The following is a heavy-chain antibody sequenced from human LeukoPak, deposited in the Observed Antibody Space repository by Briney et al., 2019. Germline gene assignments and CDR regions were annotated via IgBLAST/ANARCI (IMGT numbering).Heavy chain of an antibody. CDR2: ISSSSSYI. V-gene: IGHV3-21*01. J-gene: IGHJ4*02. CDR3: ASVVVTAPDY. D-gene: IGHD2-21*02. Sequence: SGGSLRLSCAASGFTVSSNYMTWVRQAPGKGLEWVSSISSSSSYIYYADSVKGRFTISRDNAKNSLYLQMNSLRAEDTAVYYCASVVVTAPDYWGQGTLVTVSS. CDR1: GFTVSSNY.